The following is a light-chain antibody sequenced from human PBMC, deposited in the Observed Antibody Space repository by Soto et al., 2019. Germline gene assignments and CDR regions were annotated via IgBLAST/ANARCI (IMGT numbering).Light chain of an antibody. CDR2: LEGSGSY. CDR3: ESWDRNRHVV. V-gene: IGLV4-60*03. J-gene: IGLJ2*01. Sequence: QSVLTQSSSASASLGSSVKLTCTLSSGHSSYIIAWHQQQPGKAPRYLMKLEGSGSYNTGSGVPDRFSGSSSGADRYLTICSPQSEDEADYYSESWDRNRHVVFGGATKLTV. CDR1: SGHSSYI.